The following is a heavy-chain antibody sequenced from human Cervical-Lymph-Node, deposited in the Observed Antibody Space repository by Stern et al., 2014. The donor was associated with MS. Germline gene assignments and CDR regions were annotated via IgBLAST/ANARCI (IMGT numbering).Heavy chain of an antibody. V-gene: IGHV1-69*17. CDR2: IIPIFGIA. Sequence: QVQLVQSGAEVKKPGSSVKVSCKASGGTFSSYAISWVRQAPGQGLEWMGWIIPIFGIANYAQKFQGRVTITADKSPSTAYMELSSLRSEDTAVYYCAREAGPSYYYDSSGSPPSAWGQGTLVTVSS. CDR3: AREAGPSYYYDSSGSPPSA. J-gene: IGHJ5*02. D-gene: IGHD3-22*01. CDR1: GGTFSSYA.